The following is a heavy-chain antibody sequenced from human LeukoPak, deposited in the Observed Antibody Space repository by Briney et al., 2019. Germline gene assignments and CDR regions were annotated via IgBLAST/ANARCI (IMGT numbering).Heavy chain of an antibody. CDR2: ISAYNGNT. V-gene: IGHV1-18*01. Sequence: AASVKVSCKASGYTFTGYGISWVRQAPGQGLEWMGWISAYNGNTNYAQKLQGRVTMTTDTSTSTAYMELRSLRSDDTAVYYCARGWGNCSGGSCYAFDIWGQGTMVTVSS. CDR3: ARGWGNCSGGSCYAFDI. CDR1: GYTFTGYG. D-gene: IGHD2-15*01. J-gene: IGHJ3*02.